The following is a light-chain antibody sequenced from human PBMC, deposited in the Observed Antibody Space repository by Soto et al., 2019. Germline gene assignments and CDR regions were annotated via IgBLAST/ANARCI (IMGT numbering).Light chain of an antibody. CDR2: SNN. Sequence: QSVLTQPPSASGTPGQRVTISCSGGSSNIGSNTVNWFQQLSGTAPKLLIYSNNQRPSGVPDRFSVSKSGTSASLAISGLQSEDEADYYCAAWDNSLNGRVFGGGTKLTGL. V-gene: IGLV1-44*01. J-gene: IGLJ3*02. CDR3: AAWDNSLNGRV. CDR1: SSNIGSNT.